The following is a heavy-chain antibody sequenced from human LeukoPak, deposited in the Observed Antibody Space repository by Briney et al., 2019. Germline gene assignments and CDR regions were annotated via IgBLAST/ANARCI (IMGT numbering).Heavy chain of an antibody. Sequence: GWSLRLSCAASGFTFSSYGMHWVRQAPGKGLEWVGNIKQDGSEKRYADSVRGRFSISRDNAQTSLYLQMNSLRAEDTAVYYCARASDPWLQLTWGQGTLVTVSS. CDR3: ARASDPWLQLT. CDR2: IKQDGSEK. CDR1: GFTFSSYG. V-gene: IGHV3-7*05. D-gene: IGHD5-24*01. J-gene: IGHJ5*02.